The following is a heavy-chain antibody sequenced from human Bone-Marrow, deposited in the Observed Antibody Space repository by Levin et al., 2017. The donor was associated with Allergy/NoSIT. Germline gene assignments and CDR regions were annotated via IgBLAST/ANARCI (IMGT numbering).Heavy chain of an antibody. J-gene: IGHJ4*02. CDR2: IYWDEDK. D-gene: IGHD4-17*01. V-gene: IGHV2-5*02. Sequence: SGPTMVKPTQTLTLTCSYSGFSLSSPGVGVGWVRQSPGKALEWLALIYWDEDKRYSPSLRSRLSITMDTSKNQVFLRMTNMDPVDTATYYCTHSRPPLRTRHFDYWGQGALVNVSS. CDR1: GFSLSSPGVG. CDR3: THSRPPLRTRHFDY.